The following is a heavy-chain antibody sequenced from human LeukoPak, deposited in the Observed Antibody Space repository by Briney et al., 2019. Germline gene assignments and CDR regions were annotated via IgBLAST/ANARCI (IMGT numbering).Heavy chain of an antibody. CDR3: ARTGWYFDL. V-gene: IGHV4-61*01. CDR1: GGSVSSGSYY. CDR2: IYYSGST. D-gene: IGHD1-14*01. J-gene: IGHJ2*01. Sequence: SETLSLTCTVSGGSVSSGSYYWSWIRQPPGKGLEWIGYIYYSGSTNYNPSLKSRVIISVDTSKNQFSLKLSSVTAADTAVYYCARTGWYFDLWGRGTLVTVSS.